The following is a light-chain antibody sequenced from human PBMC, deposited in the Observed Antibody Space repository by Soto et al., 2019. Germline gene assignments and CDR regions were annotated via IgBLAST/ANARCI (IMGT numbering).Light chain of an antibody. Sequence: EIVMTQSPATLSVSPGERVTLSCGASQSVSTYLAWYQQKPGQAPSLLIYGASTGATGIPARFSGSGSGTEFTLTISSLQSEDFAVYYCQQYNNWPPIFGPGTRLDIK. J-gene: IGKJ3*01. CDR3: QQYNNWPPI. CDR2: GAS. V-gene: IGKV3-15*01. CDR1: QSVSTY.